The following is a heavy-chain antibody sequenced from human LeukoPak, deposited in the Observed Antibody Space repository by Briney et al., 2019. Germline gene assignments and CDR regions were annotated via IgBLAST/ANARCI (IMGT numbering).Heavy chain of an antibody. Sequence: GGSLRLSCAASGFTFSTYGMHWVRQAPGKGLEWVAVISYDGSNKYYADSVKGRFTISRDNSKNTLYLQMNSLRAEDTAVYYCARTQVTTYSSYYYYAMDVWGQGTTVAVSS. V-gene: IGHV3-30*03. CDR1: GFTFSTYG. J-gene: IGHJ6*02. CDR3: ARTQVTTYSSYYYYAMDV. D-gene: IGHD4-17*01. CDR2: ISYDGSNK.